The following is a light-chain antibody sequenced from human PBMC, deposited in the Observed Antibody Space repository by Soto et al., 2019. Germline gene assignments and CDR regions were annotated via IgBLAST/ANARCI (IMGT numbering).Light chain of an antibody. CDR3: QQSYSTTWT. CDR1: QGISTY. Sequence: DIQMTQSPSSLSASVGDRVTITCRASQGISTYLNWYQQKPGKAPKLLIYAASSLQSGVPSRFSGSGSETDLTITISSLQPEDFATYSCQQSYSTTWTFGQGTKVDIK. V-gene: IGKV1-39*01. CDR2: AAS. J-gene: IGKJ1*01.